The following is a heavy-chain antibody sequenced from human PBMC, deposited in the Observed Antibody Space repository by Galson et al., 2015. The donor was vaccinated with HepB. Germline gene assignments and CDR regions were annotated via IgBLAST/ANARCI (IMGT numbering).Heavy chain of an antibody. V-gene: IGHV3-7*01. CDR1: GFTFRSYW. CDR2: INEDGSEK. J-gene: IGHJ3*02. D-gene: IGHD4-23*01. CDR3: VRDTSPTADYGGGSVWYDAIDI. Sequence: SLRLSCAASGFTFRSYWMTWVRQAPGKGLEWVANINEDGSEKNYGDSVKGRFTTSRDNAKSSLYLQMNTLTVEDTAAYYCVRDTSPTADYGGGSVWYDAIDIWGQGTRVTVSS.